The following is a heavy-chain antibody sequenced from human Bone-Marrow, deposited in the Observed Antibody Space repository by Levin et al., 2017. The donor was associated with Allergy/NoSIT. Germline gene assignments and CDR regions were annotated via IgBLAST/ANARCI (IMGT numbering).Heavy chain of an antibody. Sequence: GESLKISCKGSGYSFTSYWIGWVRQMPGKGLEWMGIIYPGDSDTRYSPSFQGQVTISADKSISTAYLQWSSLKASDTAMYYCARRPWLTHSGWYEDDAFDIWGQGTMVTVSS. CDR3: ARRPWLTHSGWYEDDAFDI. CDR1: GYSFTSYW. J-gene: IGHJ3*02. D-gene: IGHD6-19*01. CDR2: IYPGDSDT. V-gene: IGHV5-51*01.